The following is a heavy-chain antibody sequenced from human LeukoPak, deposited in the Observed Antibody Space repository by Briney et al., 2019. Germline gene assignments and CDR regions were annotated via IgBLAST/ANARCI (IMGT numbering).Heavy chain of an antibody. CDR3: AKGYQTTVTTSGFDY. CDR1: GFTFSSYA. V-gene: IGHV3-23*01. Sequence: GGSLRLSCAASGFTFSSYAMSWVRQAPGKGLEWVSAISGSGGSTYYADSVKGRFTISRDNSKNTLYLQMSSLRAEDTAVYYCAKGYQTTVTTSGFDYWGQGTLVTVSS. D-gene: IGHD4-17*01. J-gene: IGHJ4*02. CDR2: ISGSGGST.